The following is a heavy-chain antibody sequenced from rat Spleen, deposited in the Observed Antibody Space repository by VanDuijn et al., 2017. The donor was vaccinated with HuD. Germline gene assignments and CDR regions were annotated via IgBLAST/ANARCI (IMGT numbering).Heavy chain of an antibody. D-gene: IGHD1-11*01. Sequence: QVQLKESGPGLVQPSQTLSLICTVSGFSLISHSVHWVRQPPGKGLEWMGGIWGDGSTDYNSVLKSRLTTNRDTSKSQVFLKMNSLQTDDTAIYFCTRSYGGYTSNWFAYWGQGTLVTVSS. CDR3: TRSYGGYTSNWFAY. CDR1: GFSLISHS. V-gene: IGHV2-1*01. CDR2: IWGDGST. J-gene: IGHJ3*01.